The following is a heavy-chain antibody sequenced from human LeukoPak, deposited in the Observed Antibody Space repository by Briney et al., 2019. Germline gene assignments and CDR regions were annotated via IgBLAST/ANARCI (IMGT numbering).Heavy chain of an antibody. D-gene: IGHD1-26*01. CDR1: GGTFISYA. CDR3: ARESRGAHGADFDY. CDR2: IIPIFGTA. V-gene: IGHV1-69*05. Sequence: ASVKVSCKASGGTFISYAISWVRQAPGQGLEWMGGIIPIFGTANYAQKFQGRVTITTDESTSTAYMELSSLRSEDTAVYYCARESRGAHGADFDYWGQGTLVTVSS. J-gene: IGHJ4*02.